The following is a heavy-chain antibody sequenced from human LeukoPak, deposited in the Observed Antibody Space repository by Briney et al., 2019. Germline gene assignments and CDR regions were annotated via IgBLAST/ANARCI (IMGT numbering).Heavy chain of an antibody. CDR1: GFTFSSYA. CDR2: ISGSGGST. D-gene: IGHD3-10*01. J-gene: IGHJ4*02. CDR3: ATSYGSGPVWDY. Sequence: GGSLRPSCAASGFTFSSYAMSWVRQAPGKGLEWVSAISGSGGSTYYADSVKGRFTISRDNSKNTLYLQMNSLRAEDTAVYYCATSYGSGPVWDYWGQGTLVTASS. V-gene: IGHV3-23*01.